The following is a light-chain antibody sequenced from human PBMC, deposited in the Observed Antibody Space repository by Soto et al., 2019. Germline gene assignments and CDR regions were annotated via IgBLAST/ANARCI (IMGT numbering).Light chain of an antibody. CDR1: QSVSSN. CDR3: QQYGSPYPWT. V-gene: IGKV3D-15*01. Sequence: EIVMTQSPATQSVSPGERPTLSCRASQSVSSNLAWYQQKPGQAPRLLIYGASTRATGIPARFSGSGSGTEFTLTISSLEPEDFAVYYCQQYGSPYPWTFGQGTKVDIK. J-gene: IGKJ1*01. CDR2: GAS.